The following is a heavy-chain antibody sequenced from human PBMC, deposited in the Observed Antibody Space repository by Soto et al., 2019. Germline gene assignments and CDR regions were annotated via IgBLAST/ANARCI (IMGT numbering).Heavy chain of an antibody. CDR3: ATLGHPDIVVVPAAIDRNAFDI. CDR1: GYTLTELS. Sequence: ASVKVSCKVSGYTLTELSMHWVRQAPGKGLEWMGGFDPEDGETIYAQKFQGRVTMTEDTSTDTAYVELSSLRSEDTAVYYCATLGHPDIVVVPAAIDRNAFDIWGQGTMVTVSS. V-gene: IGHV1-24*01. J-gene: IGHJ3*02. CDR2: FDPEDGET. D-gene: IGHD2-2*01.